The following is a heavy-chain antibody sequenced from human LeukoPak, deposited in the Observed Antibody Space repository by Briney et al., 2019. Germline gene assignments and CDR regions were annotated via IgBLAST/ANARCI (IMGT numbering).Heavy chain of an antibody. V-gene: IGHV3-9*01. CDR3: AKDTYTTWSIAAAGVFDY. Sequence: PGGSLRLSCAASGFTFDDYAMHWVRQAPGKGLEWVSGISWNSGSIGYADSVKGRFTISRDNAKNSLYLQMNSLRAEDTALYYCAKDTYTTWSIAAAGVFDYWGQGTLVTVSS. D-gene: IGHD6-13*01. J-gene: IGHJ4*02. CDR1: GFTFDDYA. CDR2: ISWNSGSI.